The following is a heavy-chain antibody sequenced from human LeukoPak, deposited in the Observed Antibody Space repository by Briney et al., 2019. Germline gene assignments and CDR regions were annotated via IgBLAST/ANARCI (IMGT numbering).Heavy chain of an antibody. J-gene: IGHJ4*02. CDR3: AKGPITMVRGVITPFDY. Sequence: GGSLRLSCAASGFTFSSYAMSWVRQAPGKGLEWVSAISGSGGSTYYADSVKGRFTISRDNSKNTLYLHMNSLRAEDTAVYYCAKGPITMVRGVITPFDYWGQGTLVTVSS. CDR1: GFTFSSYA. D-gene: IGHD3-10*01. V-gene: IGHV3-23*01. CDR2: ISGSGGST.